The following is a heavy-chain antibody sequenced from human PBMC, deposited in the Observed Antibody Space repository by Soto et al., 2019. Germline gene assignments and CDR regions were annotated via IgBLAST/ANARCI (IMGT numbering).Heavy chain of an antibody. V-gene: IGHV3-23*01. CDR2: MTGSGGDI. CDR1: GFSFSRYA. Sequence: PGGSLRLSCAASGFSFSRYAMMWVRQAPGKGQEWVAGMTGSGGDIGYADSVKGRFTISKDNSKNTLYLQMNSLRAEDTAIYYCAKDAVYNDGLWLVANWGQGTLVTVSS. CDR3: AKDAVYNDGLWLVAN. D-gene: IGHD5-12*01. J-gene: IGHJ4*02.